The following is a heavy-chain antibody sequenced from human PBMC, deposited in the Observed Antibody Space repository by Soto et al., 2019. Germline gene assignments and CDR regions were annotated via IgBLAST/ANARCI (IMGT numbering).Heavy chain of an antibody. CDR1: GYTFTSYG. Sequence: QVQLVQSGAEVKKPGASVKVSCKASGYTFTSYGISWVRQAPGQGLEWMGWIIPIFGTANYAQKFQGRVTITADESTSTAYMELSSLRSEDTAVYYCGRERYDSSGYYYDWGQGTLVTVSS. V-gene: IGHV1-69*13. D-gene: IGHD3-22*01. CDR2: IIPIFGTA. CDR3: GRERYDSSGYYYD. J-gene: IGHJ4*02.